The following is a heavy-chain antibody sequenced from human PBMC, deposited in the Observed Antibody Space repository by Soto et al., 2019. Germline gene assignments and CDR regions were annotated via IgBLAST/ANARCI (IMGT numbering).Heavy chain of an antibody. Sequence: ASVKVSCKASGGTFSSYAISWVRQAPGQGLEWMGGIIPIFGTANYAQKFQGRVTITADESTSTAYMELSSLRSEDTAVYYCARCYYYDSSGYYPWFDPWGQGTPVTVSS. D-gene: IGHD3-22*01. CDR1: GGTFSSYA. CDR2: IIPIFGTA. J-gene: IGHJ5*02. V-gene: IGHV1-69*13. CDR3: ARCYYYDSSGYYPWFDP.